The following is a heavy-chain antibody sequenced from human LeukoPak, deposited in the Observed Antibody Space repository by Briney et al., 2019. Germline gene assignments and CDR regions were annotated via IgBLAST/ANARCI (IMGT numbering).Heavy chain of an antibody. CDR3: AKEGDFLAGTIDC. CDR1: GFTFSSYS. CDR2: IDSSSAYI. D-gene: IGHD3-9*01. Sequence: KPGGSLRLSCAASGFTFSSYSMNWVRQAPGKGLEWVSSIDSSSAYIFYADSVKGRFTISRDNAKNSLYLQMNSLRAEDTAVYFCAKEGDFLAGTIDCWGQGTLITVSS. V-gene: IGHV3-21*01. J-gene: IGHJ4*02.